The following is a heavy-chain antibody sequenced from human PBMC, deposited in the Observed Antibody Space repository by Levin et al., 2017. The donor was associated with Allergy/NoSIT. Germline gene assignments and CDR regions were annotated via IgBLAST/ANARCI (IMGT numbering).Heavy chain of an antibody. J-gene: IGHJ2*01. CDR3: ARRGYDVWSGYGGWYFDL. CDR1: GFTFSSYW. CDR2: IKQDGSEK. D-gene: IGHD3-3*01. V-gene: IGHV3-7*01. Sequence: GGSLRLSCAASGFTFSSYWMSWVRQAPGKGLEWVANIKQDGSEKYYVDSVKGRFTISRDNAKNSLYLQMNSLRAEDTAVYYCARRGYDVWSGYGGWYFDLWGRGTLVTVSS.